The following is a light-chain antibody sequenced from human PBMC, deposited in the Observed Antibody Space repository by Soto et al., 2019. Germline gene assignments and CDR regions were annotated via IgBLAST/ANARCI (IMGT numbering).Light chain of an antibody. J-gene: IGKJ1*01. CDR2: SAS. V-gene: IGKV1-9*01. CDR1: QGITSY. CDR3: MQPLQSWT. Sequence: IKLSQSPSSLSASVGDRVTITCRASQGITSYLAWYQQRPGKAPGLLIYSASTLQSGVPSRFGGSGYGTDFTMKISRVEAEDVGVYYCMQPLQSWTFGQVGMVDIK.